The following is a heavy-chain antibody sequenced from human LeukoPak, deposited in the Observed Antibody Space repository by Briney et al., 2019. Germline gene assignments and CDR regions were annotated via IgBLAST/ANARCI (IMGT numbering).Heavy chain of an antibody. CDR1: GGSISSYY. V-gene: IGHV4-4*07. Sequence: SETLSLTCTVSGGSISSYYWSWLRQPAGKGLEWIGRIYTSGSTNYNPSLKSRVTMSVDTSKNQFSLELSSVTAADTAVYYCARDGRGIVVVSGGWFDPWGQETLVTVSS. CDR2: IYTSGST. D-gene: IGHD3-22*01. CDR3: ARDGRGIVVVSGGWFDP. J-gene: IGHJ5*02.